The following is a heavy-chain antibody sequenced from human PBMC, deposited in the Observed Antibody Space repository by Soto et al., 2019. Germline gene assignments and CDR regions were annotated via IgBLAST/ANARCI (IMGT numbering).Heavy chain of an antibody. D-gene: IGHD6-19*01. CDR3: ARMYTSGWNYFDY. CDR1: GYTFTGYY. J-gene: IGHJ4*02. CDR2: INPNSGGT. Sequence: ASVKVSCKASGYTFTGYYLHWVRQAPGQGLEWMGWINPNSGGTNYAQKFQGRVTMTRDTSISTAYMELSRLSSDDTADYYCARMYTSGWNYFDYWGQGTLVTVSS. V-gene: IGHV1-2*02.